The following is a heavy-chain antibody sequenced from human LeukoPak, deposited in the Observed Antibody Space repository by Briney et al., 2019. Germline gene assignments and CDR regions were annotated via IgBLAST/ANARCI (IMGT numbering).Heavy chain of an antibody. J-gene: IGHJ6*03. CDR3: ARRSDYMDV. CDR1: GGSISSSSYY. CDR2: IYYSGST. Sequence: ASETLSLTCTVSGGSISSSSYYWGWIRQPPGKGLEWIGSIYYSGSTYYNPSLKSRVTISVDTSKNQFSLKLSSVTAADTAVYYCARRSDYMDVWGKGTTVTISS. V-gene: IGHV4-39*07.